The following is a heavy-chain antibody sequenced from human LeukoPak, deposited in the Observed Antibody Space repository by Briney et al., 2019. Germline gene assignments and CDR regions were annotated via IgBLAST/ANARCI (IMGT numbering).Heavy chain of an antibody. CDR2: IYYSVST. CDR1: GGSISSYY. CDR3: ARDLGGSK. V-gene: IGHV4-59*01. Sequence: SETLSLTCTVSGGSISSYYWNWIRQPPGKGLEWIGCIYYSVSTNYNPSLKSRVTISIDTSKNQFSLKLSSMTAADTAVYYCARDLGGSKWGQGTLVTVSS. J-gene: IGHJ4*02.